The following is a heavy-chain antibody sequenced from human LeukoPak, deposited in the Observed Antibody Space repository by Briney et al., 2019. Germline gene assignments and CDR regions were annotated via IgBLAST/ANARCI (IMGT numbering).Heavy chain of an antibody. J-gene: IGHJ6*02. D-gene: IGHD2-2*01. V-gene: IGHV3-21*01. CDR3: ARAKGYCSSTSCPPNYGMDV. CDR1: GFTFSSYS. Sequence: GGSLRLSCAASGFTFSSYSMNWVRQAPGKGLEWVSSISSSSSYIYYADSVKGRFTISRDNAKNSLYLQMNSLRAEDTAVYYCARAKGYCSSTSCPPNYGMDVWGQGTTVTVSS. CDR2: ISSSSSYI.